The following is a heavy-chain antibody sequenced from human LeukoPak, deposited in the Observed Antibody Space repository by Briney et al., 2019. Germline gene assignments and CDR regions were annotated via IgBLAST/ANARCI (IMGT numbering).Heavy chain of an antibody. D-gene: IGHD5-12*01. J-gene: IGHJ4*02. CDR3: ARFRPKPSYSGHDSFDH. CDR2: IFYSGST. CDR1: GGSISSYS. V-gene: IGHV4-59*01. Sequence: SETLSLTCTVSGGSISSYSWSWIRQPPGKGLEWIGYIFYSGSTNYNPSLKSRGTISVDTSKNQFSLKLSSVTAADTAVYYCARFRPKPSYSGHDSFDHWGQGTLVTVSS.